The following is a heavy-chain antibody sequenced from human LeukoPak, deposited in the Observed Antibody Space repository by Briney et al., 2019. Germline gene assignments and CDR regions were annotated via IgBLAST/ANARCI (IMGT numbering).Heavy chain of an antibody. Sequence: SETQSLTCAVSGGSISSGGYSWSWIRQPPGKGLEWIGYIYHSGSTYYNPSLKSRVTISVDRSKNQFSLKLSSVTAADTAVYYCARSLYDYYDSSGFDYWGQGTLVTVSS. CDR2: IYHSGST. CDR1: GGSISSGGYS. V-gene: IGHV4-30-2*01. CDR3: ARSLYDYYDSSGFDY. D-gene: IGHD3-22*01. J-gene: IGHJ4*02.